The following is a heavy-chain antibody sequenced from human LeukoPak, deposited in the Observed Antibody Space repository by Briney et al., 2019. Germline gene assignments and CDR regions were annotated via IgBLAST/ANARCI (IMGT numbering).Heavy chain of an antibody. D-gene: IGHD6-13*01. Sequence: SETLSLTCTVSGGSISSYYWSWIRQPAGKGLEWIGRFYTSGSTNYNPSLKSRVTMSVDTSKNQFSLKLSSVTAADTAVYYCASHFRESSSNRAFDIWGQGTMVTVSS. CDR1: GGSISSYY. CDR3: ASHFRESSSNRAFDI. CDR2: FYTSGST. V-gene: IGHV4-4*07. J-gene: IGHJ3*02.